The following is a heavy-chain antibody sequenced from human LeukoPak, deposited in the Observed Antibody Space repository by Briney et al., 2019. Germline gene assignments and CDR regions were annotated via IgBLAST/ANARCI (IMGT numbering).Heavy chain of an antibody. D-gene: IGHD4-17*01. CDR3: TRLRGVTTYYFDY. J-gene: IGHJ4*02. CDR1: GYSISSDYY. Sequence: SETLSLTCAVSGYSISSDYYWGWSRQPPGKGLELIGSIYHSGTTYYNPSLTSRVTISIDTSKNQFSLKLSSVTAAYTAVYYCTRLRGVTTYYFDYWGQGTLVTVSS. CDR2: IYHSGTT. V-gene: IGHV4-38-2*01.